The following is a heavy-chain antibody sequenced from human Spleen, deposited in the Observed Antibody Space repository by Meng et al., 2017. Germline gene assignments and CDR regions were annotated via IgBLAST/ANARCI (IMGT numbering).Heavy chain of an antibody. CDR2: IYYSGST. CDR1: GGSISSSSYY. Sequence: SETLSLTCTVSGGSISSSSYYWGWIRQPPGKGLEWIGSIYYSGSTYYNPSLKSRVTISVDTSKNQFSLKLSSVTAADTAVYYCARGWGFSYSSGWYLKGDAFDILGQGTMVTVSS. V-gene: IGHV4-39*07. D-gene: IGHD6-19*01. J-gene: IGHJ3*02. CDR3: ARGWGFSYSSGWYLKGDAFDI.